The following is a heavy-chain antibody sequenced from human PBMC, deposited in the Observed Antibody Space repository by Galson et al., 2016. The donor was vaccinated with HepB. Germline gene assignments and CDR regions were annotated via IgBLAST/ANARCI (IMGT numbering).Heavy chain of an antibody. CDR1: GFFVSNNY. V-gene: IGHV3-53*01. D-gene: IGHD6-13*01. CDR3: ARSRSWPQLHWFDP. J-gene: IGHJ5*02. CDR2: IHSAGST. Sequence: SLRLSCAASGFFVSNNYMSWVRQSPGKGLEWVSVIHSAGSTYYADSVKGRFTISRDNSKNILYLQMTSLRAEDTAVYYCARSRSWPQLHWFDPWGQGTLVTVSS.